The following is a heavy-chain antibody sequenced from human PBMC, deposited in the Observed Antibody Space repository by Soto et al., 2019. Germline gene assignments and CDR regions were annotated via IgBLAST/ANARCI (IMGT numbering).Heavy chain of an antibody. CDR3: ARDLGSGYFYDFDY. CDR2: IYYSGST. CDR1: GGSISSGGYY. D-gene: IGHD3-22*01. Sequence: PSATLSLTCTVSGGSISSGGYYWSWIRQHPGKGLEWIGYIYYSGSTYYNPSLKSRVTISVDTSKNQFSLKLSSVTAADTAVYYCARDLGSGYFYDFDYWGQGTLVTVSS. J-gene: IGHJ4*02. V-gene: IGHV4-31*03.